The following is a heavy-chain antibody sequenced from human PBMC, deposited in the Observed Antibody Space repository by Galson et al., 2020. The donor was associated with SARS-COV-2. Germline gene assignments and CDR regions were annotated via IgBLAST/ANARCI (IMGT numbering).Heavy chain of an antibody. Sequence: GESLKISCVASGFNFHFYSVHWVRQAPGKGLEWVAVISPGGDNKYYADFVKGRFTISRDNSKNTLHLQMNDVTAEDTAVYYCARPSHFYESDGSRAPDYWGQGTLVTVSS. CDR1: GFNFHFYS. V-gene: IGHV3-30*04. CDR2: ISPGGDNK. D-gene: IGHD3-22*01. CDR3: ARPSHFYESDGSRAPDY. J-gene: IGHJ4*02.